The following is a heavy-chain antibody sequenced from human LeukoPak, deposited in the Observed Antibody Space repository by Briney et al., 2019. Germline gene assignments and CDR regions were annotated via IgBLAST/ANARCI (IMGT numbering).Heavy chain of an antibody. Sequence: QAGGSLRLSCTGFGLMFGDHAMSWVRQAPGRGLEWVGFIRSSAYGGTTEYAASVKGRFTISRADAISIAYLHMNSLKSEDTGVYYCSRGPKQLWRYDGMDVWGQGTTVIVSS. CDR3: SRGPKQLWRYDGMDV. CDR2: IRSSAYGGTT. J-gene: IGHJ6*02. CDR1: GLMFGDHA. V-gene: IGHV3-49*04. D-gene: IGHD5-18*01.